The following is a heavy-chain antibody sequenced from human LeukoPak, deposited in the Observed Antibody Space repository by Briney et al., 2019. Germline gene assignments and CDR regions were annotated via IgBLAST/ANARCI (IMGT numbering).Heavy chain of an antibody. D-gene: IGHD5-12*01. Sequence: QAGGSLRLSCAASGFTFSNYAMRWVRQAPGKGLEWVSYISGTDDNTQYADSVKGRFTISRDNSKNTVSLQINNLRAEDTAVYYCARGYSGDDDFFYWGQGTLVTVSS. CDR3: ARGYSGDDDFFY. V-gene: IGHV3-23*01. CDR2: ISGTDDNT. J-gene: IGHJ4*02. CDR1: GFTFSNYA.